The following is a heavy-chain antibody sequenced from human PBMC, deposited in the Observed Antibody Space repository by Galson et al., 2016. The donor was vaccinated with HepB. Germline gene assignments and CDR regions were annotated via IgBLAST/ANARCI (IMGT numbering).Heavy chain of an antibody. V-gene: IGHV3-73*01. J-gene: IGHJ4*02. Sequence: SLRLSCAASMSTFSGSAVHWFRQSPGKGLEWIGRIRDKGDDYATVYGASLKDRSTFSIDDSKDTAYLHMTSLKTDDTAVYYCSVTTMTLFDYWGRGTLVTVSS. D-gene: IGHD4-17*01. CDR1: MSTFSGSA. CDR3: SVTTMTLFDY. CDR2: IRDKGDDYAT.